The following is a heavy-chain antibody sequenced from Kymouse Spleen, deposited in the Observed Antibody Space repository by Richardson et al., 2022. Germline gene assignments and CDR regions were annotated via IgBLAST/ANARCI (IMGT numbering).Heavy chain of an antibody. Sequence: EVQLVESGGGLVKPGGSLRLSCAASGFTFSSYSMNWVRQAPGKGLEWVSSISSSSSYIYYADSVKGRFTISRDNAKNSLYLQMNSLRAEDTAVYYCARVGVDTAMATFDYWGQGTLVTVSS. CDR2: ISSSSSYI. V-gene: IGHV3-21*03. CDR3: ARVGVDTAMATFDY. D-gene: IGHD5-18,IGHD5-18*01. J-gene: IGHJ4*02. CDR1: GFTFSSYS.